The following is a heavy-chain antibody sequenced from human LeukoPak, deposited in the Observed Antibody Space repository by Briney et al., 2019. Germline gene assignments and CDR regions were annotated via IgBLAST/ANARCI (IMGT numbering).Heavy chain of an antibody. J-gene: IGHJ4*02. CDR3: ARHQHYESFDY. Sequence: SETLSLTCTVSGGSISSYYWSWIRQPPGKGLEWIGYIYYSGSTNYNPSLKSRVTISVDTSKNQFSLKLSSVTAADTAVYYCARHQHYESFDYWGQGTLVTVSS. CDR1: GGSISSYY. V-gene: IGHV4-59*08. CDR2: IYYSGST. D-gene: IGHD4-17*01.